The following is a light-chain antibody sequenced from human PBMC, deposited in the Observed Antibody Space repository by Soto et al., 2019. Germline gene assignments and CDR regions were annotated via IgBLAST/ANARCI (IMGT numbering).Light chain of an antibody. Sequence: EVVLTQTPATLSVSPGERAALSCRASQNIRTNLAWYQQKPGQAPRLLIYDASTRATGIPARFSGSGSGTEFTLTIRSLQSEDFAVYYCQQYNNWRSFGQAPRRIS. V-gene: IGKV3D-15*01. CDR1: QNIRTN. CDR2: DAS. CDR3: QQYNNWRS. J-gene: IGKJ1*01.